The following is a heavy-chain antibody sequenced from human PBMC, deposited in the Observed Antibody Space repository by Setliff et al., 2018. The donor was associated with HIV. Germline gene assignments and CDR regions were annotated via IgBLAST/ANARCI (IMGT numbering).Heavy chain of an antibody. CDR2: IYYSGST. Sequence: SETLSLTCAVQGGSFTNYHWTWIRQPPGKGLEWIGSIYYSGSTYYNPSLKSRLTISLDTSKNQFSLQLTSVTAADTAVYYCARGRGPTYYYDSSGSRGAFDIWGQGTMVTVS. V-gene: IGHV4-34*01. J-gene: IGHJ3*02. CDR1: GGSFTNYH. CDR3: ARGRGPTYYYDSSGSRGAFDI. D-gene: IGHD3-22*01.